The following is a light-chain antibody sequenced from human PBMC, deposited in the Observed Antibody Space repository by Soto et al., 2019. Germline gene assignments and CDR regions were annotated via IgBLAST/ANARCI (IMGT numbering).Light chain of an antibody. V-gene: IGLV2-14*01. Sequence: QSVLTQPASVSGSPGQSITISCSGTRRDVGAYNLVSWYQQPPGKAPQLLIYEVRNRPSGISSRFSGSRSGNTASLTISSLLPEDEADYYCSAYTSRSTLVFGGGTKLTV. CDR1: RRDVGAYNL. CDR2: EVR. CDR3: SAYTSRSTLV. J-gene: IGLJ2*01.